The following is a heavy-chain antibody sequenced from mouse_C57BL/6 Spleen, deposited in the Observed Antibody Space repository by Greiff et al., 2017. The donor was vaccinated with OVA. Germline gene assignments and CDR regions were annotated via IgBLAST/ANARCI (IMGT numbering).Heavy chain of an antibody. D-gene: IGHD1-1*01. CDR1: GYTFTDYY. CDR2: INPNNGGT. J-gene: IGHJ4*01. Sequence: EVQLQQSGPELVKPGASVKISCKASGYTFTDYYMNWVKQSHGKSLEWIGDINPNNGGTSYNQKFKGKATLTVDKSSSTAYMELRSLTSEDSAVYYCARAPHYGSSFYYYAMDYWGQGTSVTVSS. V-gene: IGHV1-26*01. CDR3: ARAPHYGSSFYYYAMDY.